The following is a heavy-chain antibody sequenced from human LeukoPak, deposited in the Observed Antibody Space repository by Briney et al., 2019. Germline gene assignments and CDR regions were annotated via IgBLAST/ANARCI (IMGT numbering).Heavy chain of an antibody. D-gene: IGHD3-3*01. CDR3: SRVYDFWSGYWFDY. V-gene: IGHV3-49*03. J-gene: IGHJ4*02. CDR2: IRSKAYGGTT. Sequence: PGGSLRLSCTASGFTFGDYAMSWFRQAPGKGLEWVGFIRSKAYGGTTEYAASVKGRFTISTDDSKSIAYLQMNSLKTEDTAVYYCSRVYDFWSGYWFDYWGQGTLVTASS. CDR1: GFTFGDYA.